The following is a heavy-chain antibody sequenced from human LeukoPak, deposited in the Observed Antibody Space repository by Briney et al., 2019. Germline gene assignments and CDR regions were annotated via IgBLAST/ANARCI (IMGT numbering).Heavy chain of an antibody. Sequence: PGGSLRLSCAVSGFTFSSYAMSWVRQAPGKGLEWVSGISGSGGSTYYADSVKGRFTISRDNSRNTLYLQMNSLRAEDTAVYYCAKARGTVVPPFDYWGQGTLVTVSS. CDR1: GFTFSSYA. CDR3: AKARGTVVPPFDY. J-gene: IGHJ4*02. D-gene: IGHD3-22*01. CDR2: ISGSGGST. V-gene: IGHV3-23*01.